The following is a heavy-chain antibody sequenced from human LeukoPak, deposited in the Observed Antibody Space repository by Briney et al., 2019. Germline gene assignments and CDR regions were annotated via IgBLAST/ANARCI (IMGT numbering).Heavy chain of an antibody. J-gene: IGHJ4*02. Sequence: GGSLRLSCVASGFTFSNSWMHWVRQAPGKGLEWVSAISGSGGSTYYADSVKGRFTISRDNSKNTLYLQMNSLRAEDTAVYYCAKDPPSSGYRVYFDYWGQGTLVTVSS. CDR2: ISGSGGST. CDR3: AKDPPSSGYRVYFDY. V-gene: IGHV3-23*01. D-gene: IGHD3-22*01. CDR1: GFTFSNSW.